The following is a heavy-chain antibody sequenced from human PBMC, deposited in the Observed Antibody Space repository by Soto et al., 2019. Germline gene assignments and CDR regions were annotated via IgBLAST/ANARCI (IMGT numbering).Heavy chain of an antibody. J-gene: IGHJ6*02. CDR3: ARDGYCVSTACYFLPDV. CDR2: ISSSSSTI. Sequence: EVQVVESGGGLVQPGGSLRLSCAASGFTFSRYGMNWVRQAPGKGLEWVAYISSSSSTIYYADSVKGRFTISRDNAKNSIYLQMNSLRDEDTAVYYCARDGYCVSTACYFLPDVWGQGTTVTVSS. V-gene: IGHV3-48*02. CDR1: GFTFSRYG. D-gene: IGHD2-2*03.